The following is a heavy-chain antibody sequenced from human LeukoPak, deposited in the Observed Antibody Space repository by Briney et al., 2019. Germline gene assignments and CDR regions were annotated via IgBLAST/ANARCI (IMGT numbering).Heavy chain of an antibody. CDR3: AKGRSVDTAMVDYYYYMDV. D-gene: IGHD5-18*01. CDR2: ISGSGGST. CDR1: GFTFSSYG. J-gene: IGHJ6*03. Sequence: GGSLRLSCAASGFTFSSYGMSWVRQAPGKGLEWVSAISGSGGSTYYADSVKGRFTISRDNSKNTLYLQMNSLRAEDTAVYYCAKGRSVDTAMVDYYYYMDVWGKGTTVTVSS. V-gene: IGHV3-23*01.